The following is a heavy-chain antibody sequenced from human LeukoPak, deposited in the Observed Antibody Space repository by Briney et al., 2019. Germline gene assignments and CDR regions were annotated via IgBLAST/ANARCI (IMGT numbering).Heavy chain of an antibody. CDR2: ISSNGGST. J-gene: IGHJ4*02. CDR1: GFTFSSYA. D-gene: IGHD3-10*01. V-gene: IGHV3-64*01. Sequence: PGGSLRLSCAASGFTFSSYAMHWVRQAPGKGLEYVSAISSNGGSTYYANSVKGRFTISRDNSKNTLYLQMGSLRAEDMAVYYCARGELLWFGELSWNYFDYWGQGTLVTVSS. CDR3: ARGELLWFGELSWNYFDY.